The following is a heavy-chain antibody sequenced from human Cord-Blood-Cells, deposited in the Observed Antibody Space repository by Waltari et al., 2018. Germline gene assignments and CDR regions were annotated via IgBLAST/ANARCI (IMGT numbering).Heavy chain of an antibody. Sequence: QVQLQQWGAGLLKPSETLSLTCAVYGGAFSGYYWSWIRQTPGKGRGWIGEINHSGSTNYNPSLKSRVTISVDTSKNQFSLKLSSVTAADTAVYYCARGGRVVPAAIPILYYYYYMDVWGKGTTVTVSS. V-gene: IGHV4-34*01. D-gene: IGHD2-2*01. CDR2: INHSGST. J-gene: IGHJ6*03. CDR1: GGAFSGYY. CDR3: ARGGRVVPAAIPILYYYYYMDV.